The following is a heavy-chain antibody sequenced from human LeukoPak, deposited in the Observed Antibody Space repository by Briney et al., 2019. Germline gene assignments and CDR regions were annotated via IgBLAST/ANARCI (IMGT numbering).Heavy chain of an antibody. CDR2: IDWDDDK. CDR3: AHSLWGEFPYFDY. Sequence: SGPALVKPTQTLTLTCTFSGFSLSTSGVCVNWIRQPPGKALEWLARIDWDDDKYYSTSLKTRLTISKDTSKNQVVLTMTNVDPVDTATYYCAHSLWGEFPYFDYWGQGTLVTVSS. CDR1: GFSLSTSGVC. D-gene: IGHD3-16*01. J-gene: IGHJ4*02. V-gene: IGHV2-70*11.